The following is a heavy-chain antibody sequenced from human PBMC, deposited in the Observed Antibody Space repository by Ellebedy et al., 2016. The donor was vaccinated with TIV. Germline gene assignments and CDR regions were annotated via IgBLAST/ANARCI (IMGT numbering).Heavy chain of an antibody. J-gene: IGHJ5*02. CDR2: INKGSSLI. V-gene: IGHV3-21*06. CDR3: VRWGDYEGWDL. CDR1: GFNFASYS. D-gene: IGHD3-22*01. Sequence: PGGSLRLSCGGSGFNFASYSINWVRQAPGKGLEWISYINKGSSLIYYADSAKGRFTISRDNSRNSAYLEMNSLRVEDSGVYYCVRWGDYEGWDLWGQGTLATVSS.